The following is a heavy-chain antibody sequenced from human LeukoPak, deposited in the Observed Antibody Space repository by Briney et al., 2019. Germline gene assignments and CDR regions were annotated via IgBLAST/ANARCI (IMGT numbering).Heavy chain of an antibody. CDR2: ISAYNGNT. D-gene: IGHD6-6*01. Sequence: RASVKVSCKASGYTFTSYGISWVRQAPGQGLEWMGWISAYNGNTNYAQKLQGRVTMTTDTSTSTAYMELRSLRSDDTAVYYCARVDGSSSFNGFDPWGQGTLVTVSS. CDR3: ARVDGSSSFNGFDP. CDR1: GYTFTSYG. V-gene: IGHV1-18*01. J-gene: IGHJ5*02.